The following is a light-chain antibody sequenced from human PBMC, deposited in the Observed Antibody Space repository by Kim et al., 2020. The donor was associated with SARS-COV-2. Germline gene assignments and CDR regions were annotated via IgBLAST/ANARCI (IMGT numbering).Light chain of an antibody. V-gene: IGKV3-20*01. Sequence: SGEESAPSSSRGSQSGSNYYLAWYQQKPGPATRLLIYAASTRATGIPDRSSGRGSGKDFTLTSSRVEPEDFAVYYCQQYGSSPWTFGQGTKVEIK. J-gene: IGKJ1*01. CDR2: AAS. CDR1: QSGSNYY. CDR3: QQYGSSPWT.